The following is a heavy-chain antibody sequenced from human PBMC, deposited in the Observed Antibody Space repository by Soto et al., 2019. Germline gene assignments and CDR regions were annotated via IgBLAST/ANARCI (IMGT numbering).Heavy chain of an antibody. D-gene: IGHD2-2*01. Sequence: SETLSLTCTVSGGSISSYYWSWIRQPPGKGLEWIGYIYYSGSTNYNPSLKSRVTISVDTSKNQFSLKLSSVTAADTAVYYCARRAVGYCSSTSCPNWFDPWGQGTLVTVSS. CDR2: IYYSGST. J-gene: IGHJ5*02. CDR1: GGSISSYY. V-gene: IGHV4-59*08. CDR3: ARRAVGYCSSTSCPNWFDP.